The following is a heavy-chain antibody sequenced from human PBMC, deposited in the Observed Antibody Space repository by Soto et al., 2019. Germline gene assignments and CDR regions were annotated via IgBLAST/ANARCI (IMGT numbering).Heavy chain of an antibody. Sequence: GGSLRLSCTASGFTFGDYAMIWFRQAPGKGLEWVGFIRSKAYGVTTEYAASVKDRVTISRDDSKSIAYLQMNSLKPEDTAVYYCTTYYDFWSGYLGSRLAFDIWGQGTMVTVSS. CDR1: GFTFGDYA. CDR2: IRSKAYGVTT. V-gene: IGHV3-49*03. J-gene: IGHJ3*02. D-gene: IGHD3-3*01. CDR3: TTYYDFWSGYLGSRLAFDI.